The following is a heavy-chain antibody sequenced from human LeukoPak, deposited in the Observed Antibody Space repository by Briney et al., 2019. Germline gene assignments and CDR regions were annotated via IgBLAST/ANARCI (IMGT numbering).Heavy chain of an antibody. Sequence: ASVKVSCKASGYTFTGYYMHWLRQAPGQGLEWMGWINPNSGGTNYAQKFQGRVTMTRDTSISTAYMELSRLRSDDTAVYYCAREQVAVARTGSDAFDIWGQGTMVTVSS. CDR2: INPNSGGT. J-gene: IGHJ3*02. V-gene: IGHV1-2*02. CDR3: AREQVAVARTGSDAFDI. D-gene: IGHD6-19*01. CDR1: GYTFTGYY.